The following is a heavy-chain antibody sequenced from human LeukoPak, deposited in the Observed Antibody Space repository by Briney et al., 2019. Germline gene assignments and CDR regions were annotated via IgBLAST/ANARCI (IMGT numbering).Heavy chain of an antibody. V-gene: IGHV1-2*06. Sequence: GASVKVSCKASGYTFTGYHIHWVRQAPGQGLEWMGRINPYSGDTNFAQKFQGRVTMTRDTSITTAYMDLSSLTPGGTAVYLCARDQGSLTRSWYTGYWGQGTQVTVSS. J-gene: IGHJ4*02. CDR1: GYTFTGYH. CDR2: INPYSGDT. D-gene: IGHD6-13*01. CDR3: ARDQGSLTRSWYTGY.